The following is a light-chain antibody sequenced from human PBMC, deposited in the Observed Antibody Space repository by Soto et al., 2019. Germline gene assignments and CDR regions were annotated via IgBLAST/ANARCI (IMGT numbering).Light chain of an antibody. CDR1: PSVLYNSNSNNY. CDR2: GAS. CDR3: QHNYNTLT. V-gene: IGKV4-1*01. Sequence: IVLTQPPHSLALSLAERATINCKSSPSVLYNSNSNNYLAWYQQTRGPPPRLLIYGASTRGSVVPERFSGSGSRTDFTLTISSLQAEDVADYCLQHNYNTLTFGRGTKVDIK. J-gene: IGKJ4*01.